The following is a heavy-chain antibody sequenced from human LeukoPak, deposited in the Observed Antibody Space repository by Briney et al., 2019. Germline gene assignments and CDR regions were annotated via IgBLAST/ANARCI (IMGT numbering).Heavy chain of an antibody. CDR2: IYYSGST. Sequence: PSETLSLTCTVSGDSISSYYWSWIRQPPGKGLEWIGHIYYSGSTNYNPSLKSRVTISVDTSKNQFSLKLNSVTAADTAVYYCARSESGSYYGGSFDYWGQGTLVTVSS. V-gene: IGHV4-59*01. J-gene: IGHJ4*02. CDR1: GDSISSYY. D-gene: IGHD1-26*01. CDR3: ARSESGSYYGGSFDY.